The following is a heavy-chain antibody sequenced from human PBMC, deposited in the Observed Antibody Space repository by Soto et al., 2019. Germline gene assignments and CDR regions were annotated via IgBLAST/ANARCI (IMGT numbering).Heavy chain of an antibody. V-gene: IGHV4-59*01. CDR3: ARHVPSSGTYRFDY. CDR2: IYYSGST. Sequence: SETLSLTCTVSGGSISSYYWSWIRQPPGKGLEWIGYIYYSGSTNYNPSLKSRVTISVDTSKNQFSLKLSSVTAADTAVYYCARHVPSSGTYRFDYWGQGTLVTVSS. D-gene: IGHD1-26*01. J-gene: IGHJ4*02. CDR1: GGSISSYY.